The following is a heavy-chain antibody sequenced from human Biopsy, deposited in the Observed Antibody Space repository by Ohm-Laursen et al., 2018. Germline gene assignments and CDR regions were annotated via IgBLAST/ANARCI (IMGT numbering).Heavy chain of an antibody. CDR1: GGSICSFF. CDR2: IYYSGST. D-gene: IGHD1-26*01. Sequence: TLSLTCTVFGGSICSFFWSWIRQPPGKGLEWIGYIYYSGSTNYNPSLRSRVTISVDRSKNQFSLELSSGTAADTAVYYCARVGAGAPSIDYFDYWGQGALVTVSS. V-gene: IGHV4-59*01. CDR3: ARVGAGAPSIDYFDY. J-gene: IGHJ4*02.